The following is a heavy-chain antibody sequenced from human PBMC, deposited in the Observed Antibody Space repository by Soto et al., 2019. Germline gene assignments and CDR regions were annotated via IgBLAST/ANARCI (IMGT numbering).Heavy chain of an antibody. V-gene: IGHV3-23*01. D-gene: IGHD5-12*01. CDR1: GFSFSSYA. Sequence: EVELLESGGGLIHPGESLRLSCAASGFSFSSYAMIWVRQAPGKGLEWVSVMSASGGTSYFPDSVKGRFSRSRDNSKNMFYLEMNSLRAEDTAIYFCAKGSIQYSASIDYWGQGTLVSVSS. CDR3: AKGSIQYSASIDY. J-gene: IGHJ4*02. CDR2: MSASGGTS.